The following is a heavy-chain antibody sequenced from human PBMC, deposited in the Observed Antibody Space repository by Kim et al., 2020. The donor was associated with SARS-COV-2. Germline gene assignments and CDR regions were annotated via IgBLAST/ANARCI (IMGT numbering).Heavy chain of an antibody. CDR1: GFTFSRHG. J-gene: IGHJ3*02. CDR3: ARGEYWSHREGFEI. Sequence: GGSLRLYCEASGFTFSRHGMHWVRQVPGKGLVWVSRINSDGSYTNYADSVKGRFTTSRDNAKNTLYLQMNSLRAEDTAVYYCARGEYWSHREGFEIWG. D-gene: IGHD3-3*01. CDR2: INSDGSYT. V-gene: IGHV3-74*01.